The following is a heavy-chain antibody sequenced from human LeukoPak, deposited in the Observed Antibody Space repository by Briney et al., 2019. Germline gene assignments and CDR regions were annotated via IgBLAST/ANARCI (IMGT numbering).Heavy chain of an antibody. J-gene: IGHJ4*02. CDR3: ARAWGTYYYDSSGYFPDY. V-gene: IGHV1-46*01. D-gene: IGHD3-22*01. CDR1: GYTFTSYY. CDR2: INPSGGST. Sequence: ASVKVSCKASGYTFTSYYMHWVRQAPGQGLEWMGIINPSGGSTSYAQKFQGRVTMTTDTSTSTAYMELRSLRSDDTAVYYCARAWGTYYYDSSGYFPDYWGQGTLVTVSS.